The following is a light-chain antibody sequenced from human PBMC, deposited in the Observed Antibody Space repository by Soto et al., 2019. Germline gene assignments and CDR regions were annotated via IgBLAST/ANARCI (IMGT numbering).Light chain of an antibody. CDR3: SPYAGSNNLV. V-gene: IGLV2-8*01. CDR1: SSDVGGYNY. J-gene: IGLJ2*01. Sequence: QSALTQPPSASGSPGQSVTISCTGTSSDVGGYNYVSWYRQHPGKAPKLIIYEFSKRPSGVPDRFSGSKSGNTASLTVSGLQAEDEADYYCSPYAGSNNLVFGGGTKLTVL. CDR2: EFS.